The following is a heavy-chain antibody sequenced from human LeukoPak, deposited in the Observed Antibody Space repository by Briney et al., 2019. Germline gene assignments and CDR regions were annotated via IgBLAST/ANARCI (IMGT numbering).Heavy chain of an antibody. CDR1: GGSISSYY. Sequence: SETLSLTCIVSGGSISSYYWSCIRQPPGKGREWIGYIYYSGSITYNPSLKSRVTISLQTSKKQFSLKLSSVTAEDTAVYYCARSIVVAGIVSDYYYYAMDVWGPGTTVTVSS. V-gene: IGHV4-59*08. CDR3: ARSIVVAGIVSDYYYYAMDV. J-gene: IGHJ6*02. CDR2: IYYSGSI. D-gene: IGHD6-19*01.